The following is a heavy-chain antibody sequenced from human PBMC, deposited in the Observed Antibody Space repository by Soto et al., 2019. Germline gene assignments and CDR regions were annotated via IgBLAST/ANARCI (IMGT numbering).Heavy chain of an antibody. CDR3: PSTRYFGP. J-gene: IGHJ5*02. V-gene: IGHV3-7*01. CDR1: GFTFGNYW. D-gene: IGHD3-3*01. CDR2: IKQDGSER. Sequence: GGSLRLSCAASGFTFGNYWMSWVRQAPGKGPEWVANIKQDGSERNYVDSVKGRFTISRDNAENSLYLQMNSLRVEDTGVYYCPSTRYFGPWGQGTLVTVSS.